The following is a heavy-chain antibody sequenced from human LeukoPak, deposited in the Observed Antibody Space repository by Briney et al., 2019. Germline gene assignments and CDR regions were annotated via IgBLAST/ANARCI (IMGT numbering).Heavy chain of an antibody. CDR2: ISYDGSNK. Sequence: GGSLRLSCAASGFTLSSYAMHWVRQAPGKGLEWVAVISYDGSNKYYADSVKGRFTISRDNAKNSLYLQMNSLRAEDTAVYYCARKYCSTTSCLFDNWGQGTLVTVSS. CDR1: GFTLSSYA. V-gene: IGHV3-30-3*01. CDR3: ARKYCSTTSCLFDN. D-gene: IGHD2-2*01. J-gene: IGHJ4*02.